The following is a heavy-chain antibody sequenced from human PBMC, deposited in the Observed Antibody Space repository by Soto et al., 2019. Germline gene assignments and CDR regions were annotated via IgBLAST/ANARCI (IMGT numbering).Heavy chain of an antibody. CDR3: VRGGSGSRGDY. CDR2: ITPILGTP. V-gene: IGHV1-69*01. D-gene: IGHD3-10*01. Sequence: QVQLVQSGAEMKKPGSSVTVSCKTSGGAFSNFAVSWVRQAPGQGLEWVGGITPILGTPSYAQKCQGRVTITADVSTTSAYMEITSLTSEDTALYYCVRGGSGSRGDYWGQGTLVTVSS. CDR1: GGAFSNFA. J-gene: IGHJ4*02.